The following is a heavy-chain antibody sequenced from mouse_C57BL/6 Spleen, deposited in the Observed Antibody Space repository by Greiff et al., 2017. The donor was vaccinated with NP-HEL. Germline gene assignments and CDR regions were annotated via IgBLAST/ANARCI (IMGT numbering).Heavy chain of an antibody. CDR2: ISYSGST. CDR3: ARGGLRRGPWFAY. J-gene: IGHJ3*01. Sequence: EVQLQESGPGMVKPSQSLSLTCTVTGYSITSGYDWHWIRHFPGNKLEWMGYISYSGSTNYNPSLKSRISITHDTSKNHFFLKLNSVTTEDTATYYCARGGLRRGPWFAYWGQGTLVTVSA. CDR1: GYSITSGYD. V-gene: IGHV3-1*01. D-gene: IGHD2-4*01.